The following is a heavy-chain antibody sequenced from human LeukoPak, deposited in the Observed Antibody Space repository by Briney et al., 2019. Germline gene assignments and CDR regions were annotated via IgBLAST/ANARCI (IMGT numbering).Heavy chain of an antibody. J-gene: IGHJ4*02. CDR2: IKQDGSDK. CDR3: ARDGGAFCSGGSCYFDY. Sequence: PGGSLRLSCAASGFTFSSYWMSWVRQAPGKGLEWVANIKQDGSDKYYVDSVKDRFTISRDNAKNSLYLQMNSLRAEDTAVYYCARDGGAFCSGGSCYFDYWGQGTLVTVSS. V-gene: IGHV3-7*05. D-gene: IGHD2-15*01. CDR1: GFTFSSYW.